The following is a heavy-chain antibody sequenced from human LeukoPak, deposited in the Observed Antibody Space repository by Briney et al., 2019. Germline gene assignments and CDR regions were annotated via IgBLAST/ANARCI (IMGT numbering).Heavy chain of an antibody. J-gene: IGHJ4*02. CDR3: AKDQRTHWFIFDS. D-gene: IGHD3-9*01. Sequence: SLRLSCAASGFTFSSYGMHWVRQAPGKGLEWVAVISYDGSNKYYADSVKGRFTISRDNSKNTLYLQMNSLRAEDTAVYYCAKDQRTHWFIFDSWGQGTLVTVSS. CDR1: GFTFSSYG. CDR2: ISYDGSNK. V-gene: IGHV3-30*18.